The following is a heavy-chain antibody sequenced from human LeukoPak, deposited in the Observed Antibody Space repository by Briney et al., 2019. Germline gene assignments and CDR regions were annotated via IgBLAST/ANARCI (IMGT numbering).Heavy chain of an antibody. D-gene: IGHD6-13*01. CDR3: ARREGVKSSSWPYDY. Sequence: SVKVSCKASGGTFSSHAISWVRQAPGHGLEWMGGIIPIFGTANYAQKFQGRVTITADESTSTAYMELSSLRSEDTAVYYCARREGVKSSSWPYDYWGQGTLVTVSS. J-gene: IGHJ4*02. CDR1: GGTFSSHA. CDR2: IIPIFGTA. V-gene: IGHV1-69*13.